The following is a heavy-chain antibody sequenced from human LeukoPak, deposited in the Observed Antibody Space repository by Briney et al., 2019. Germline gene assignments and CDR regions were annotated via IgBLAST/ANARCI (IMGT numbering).Heavy chain of an antibody. CDR2: IWYDGSNQ. J-gene: IGHJ3*01. Sequence: GGSLRLSCAASGFTFSNYGFHWVRQAPGKGLDWTAAIWYDGSNQYYPDSVKGRFTISRDNSKNTIYLQMNSLRIEDTAMYYCARDLSSSWSPGVWGQGTMVSVSS. D-gene: IGHD6-13*01. CDR1: GFTFSNYG. CDR3: ARDLSSSWSPGV. V-gene: IGHV3-33*08.